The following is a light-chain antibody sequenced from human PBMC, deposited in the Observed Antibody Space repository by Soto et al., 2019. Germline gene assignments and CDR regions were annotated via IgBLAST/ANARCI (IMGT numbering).Light chain of an antibody. CDR2: NNN. Sequence: QSVLTQPPSATGTPGQRVTISCSGSSSNIGSNTVNWNQQLPGTAPKLLIYNNNQRPSGVPDRFSGSKSGTSASLAIRGLQSEDEADYYCAAWDDSVNGLVFGPGIKLNV. J-gene: IGLJ1*01. CDR1: SSNIGSNT. V-gene: IGLV1-44*01. CDR3: AAWDDSVNGLV.